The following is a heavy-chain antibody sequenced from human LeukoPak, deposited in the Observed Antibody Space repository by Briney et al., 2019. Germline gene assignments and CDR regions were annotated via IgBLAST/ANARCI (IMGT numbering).Heavy chain of an antibody. J-gene: IGHJ3*01. CDR3: ARISSSNWYNERGAFDV. V-gene: IGHV4-59*01. CDR1: GGSISSYY. Sequence: SETLSLTCTVSGGSISSYYWSWVRQPPGKGLEWIGFVYYTGSTNYSPSLKGRVTISVDTSKNQFSLKLRSVTAADTAVYYCARISSSNWYNERGAFDVWGQGTMVTVSS. D-gene: IGHD6-13*01. CDR2: VYYTGST.